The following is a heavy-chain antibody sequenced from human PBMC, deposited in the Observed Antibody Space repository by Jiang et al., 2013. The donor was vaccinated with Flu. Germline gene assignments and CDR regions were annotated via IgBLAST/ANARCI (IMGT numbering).Heavy chain of an antibody. CDR1: GDSVSSNSAA. CDR2: TYYRSKWYN. D-gene: IGHD6-19*01. CDR3: ARDLIAARGRDGIAVYYGMDV. J-gene: IGHJ6*02. V-gene: IGHV6-1*01. Sequence: SLTCVISGDSVSSNSAAWNWIRQSPSRGLEWLGRTYYRSKWYNDYAVSVKSRITINPDTSKNQFSLQLNSVTPEDTAVYYCARDLIAARGRDGIAVYYGMDVWGQGTTVTVSS.